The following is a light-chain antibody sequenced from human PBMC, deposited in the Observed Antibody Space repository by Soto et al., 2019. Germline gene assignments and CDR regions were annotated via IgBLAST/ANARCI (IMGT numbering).Light chain of an antibody. V-gene: IGLV2-23*02. CDR3: CSYAGSSTVV. Sequence: QSALTQPASVSGSPGQSITISCNGTSSDVGSYNLVSWYQQHPGKAPKLMIYEVSKRPSGVSNRFSGSKSGNTASLTISGLQSEDEAYYYCCSYAGSSTVVFGGGTKVTVL. J-gene: IGLJ2*01. CDR2: EVS. CDR1: SSDVGSYNL.